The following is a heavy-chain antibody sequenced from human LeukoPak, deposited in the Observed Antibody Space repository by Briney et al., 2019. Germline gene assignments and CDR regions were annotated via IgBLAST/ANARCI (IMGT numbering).Heavy chain of an antibody. J-gene: IGHJ5*02. CDR1: AFTFSSYE. Sequence: GGSLRLSCAASAFTFSSYEMNWVSQAPGKGLEWVSYISSSGSTIYYADSVKGRFTISRDNAKNSLYLQMNSLRAEDTAVYYCEREKRHNWCDPGRQGTLVTVSS. CDR2: ISSSGSTI. CDR3: EREKRHNWCDP. V-gene: IGHV3-48*03.